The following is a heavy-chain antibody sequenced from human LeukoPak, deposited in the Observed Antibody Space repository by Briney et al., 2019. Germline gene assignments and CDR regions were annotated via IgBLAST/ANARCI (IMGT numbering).Heavy chain of an antibody. V-gene: IGHV3-30*14. J-gene: IGHJ6*03. D-gene: IGHD5-24*01. CDR1: GFTFSNYV. Sequence: GGSLRLSCAASGFTFSNYVFHWVRQAPGKGLEGVAVISYDGSNKYYADSVKGRFTIYRDNSKNTLYLPMNSLRAEDTAVYYCTRGFRDGYNSYYYYMDVWGKGTTVTISS. CDR2: ISYDGSNK. CDR3: TRGFRDGYNSYYYYMDV.